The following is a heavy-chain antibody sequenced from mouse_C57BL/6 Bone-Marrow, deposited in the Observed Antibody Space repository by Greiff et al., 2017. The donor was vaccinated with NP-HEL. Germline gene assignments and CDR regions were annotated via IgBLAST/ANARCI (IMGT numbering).Heavy chain of an antibody. CDR2: IHPSDSDP. D-gene: IGHD4-1*01. Sequence: QVQLKQPGAELVKPGASVKVSCKASGYTFTSYWMHWVKQRPGQGLEWIGRIHPSDSDPNYNQKFKGKATLTVDKSSSTAYMQLSSLTSEDSAVYYCAIRANWDWFACWGKGTLVTVSA. J-gene: IGHJ3*01. CDR3: AIRANWDWFAC. V-gene: IGHV1-74*01. CDR1: GYTFTSYW.